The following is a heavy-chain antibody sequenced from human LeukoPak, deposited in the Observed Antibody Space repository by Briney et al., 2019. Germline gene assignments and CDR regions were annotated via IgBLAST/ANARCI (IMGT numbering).Heavy chain of an antibody. J-gene: IGHJ4*02. CDR1: GFTFSSYE. CDR2: ISSSGSTI. Sequence: GGSLRLSCAASGFTFSSYEMNWVRQAPGKGLEWVSYISSSGSTIYYADSVKGRFTISRDNAKNSLYLQMNSLRAEDTAVYYCARGHLRGYSYGLQYWGQGTLVTVSS. V-gene: IGHV3-48*03. CDR3: ARGHLRGYSYGLQY. D-gene: IGHD5-18*01.